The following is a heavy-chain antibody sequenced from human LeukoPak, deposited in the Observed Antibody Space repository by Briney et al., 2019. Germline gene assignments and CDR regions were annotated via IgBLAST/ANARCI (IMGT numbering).Heavy chain of an antibody. CDR1: GFSFSSYSSFSSYS. CDR2: ISYNPSYT. J-gene: IGHJ6*03. D-gene: IGHD2-15*01. CDR3: ATPGKLPNYYYYMDA. Sequence: GGSLRLSCEASGFSFSSYSSFSSYSMNWVRQAPGKGLEWVSSISYNPSYTYYADSVKGRFTISRDNAKNSLYLQMNSLRAEDTAVYYCATPGKLPNYYYYMDAWGKGTTVTVSS. V-gene: IGHV3-21*01.